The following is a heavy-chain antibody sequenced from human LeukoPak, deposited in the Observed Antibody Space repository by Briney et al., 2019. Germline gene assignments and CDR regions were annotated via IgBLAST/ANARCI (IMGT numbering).Heavy chain of an antibody. V-gene: IGHV4-39*01. CDR1: GGSISSGGYS. Sequence: SETLSLTCAVSGGSISSGGYSWSWIRQPPGKGLEWIGSIYYSGSTYYNPSLKSRVTISVDTSKNQFSLKLSSVTAADTAVYYCAYGDYYDYWGRGTLVTVPS. CDR2: IYYSGST. CDR3: AYGDYYDY. D-gene: IGHD4-17*01. J-gene: IGHJ4*02.